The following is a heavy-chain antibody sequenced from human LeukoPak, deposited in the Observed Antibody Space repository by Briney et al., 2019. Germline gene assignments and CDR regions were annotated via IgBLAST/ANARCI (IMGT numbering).Heavy chain of an antibody. D-gene: IGHD1-26*01. CDR2: ISSSGSYI. J-gene: IGHJ5*02. V-gene: IGHV3-11*04. CDR3: ASQITVGATPYKVQDNWFDP. Sequence: GGSLRLSCAASGFTFSDYYMSWIRQAPGKGLEWVSYISSSGSYIYYADSVKGRFTISRDNAKNSLYLQMNSLRAEDTAVYYCASQITVGATPYKVQDNWFDPWGQGTLVTVSS. CDR1: GFTFSDYY.